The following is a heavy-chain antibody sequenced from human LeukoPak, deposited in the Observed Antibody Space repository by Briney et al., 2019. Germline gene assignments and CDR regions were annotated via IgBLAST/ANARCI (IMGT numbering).Heavy chain of an antibody. V-gene: IGHV1-8*01. Sequence: GASVKVSCKASGYSFINYDINWVRQATGQGIEWMGWMTANGNAEYAQSFQGRVTMTRNTAISTAYMELSSLRSEDTAVYYCARGVVSSSGGYYVSYDYWGQGSLVTVS. CDR3: ARGVVSSSGGYYVSYDY. D-gene: IGHD3-22*01. CDR2: MTANGNA. J-gene: IGHJ4*02. CDR1: GYSFINYD.